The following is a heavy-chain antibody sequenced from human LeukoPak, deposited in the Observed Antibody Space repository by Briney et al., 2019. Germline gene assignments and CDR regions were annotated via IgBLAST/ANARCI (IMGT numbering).Heavy chain of an antibody. CDR1: GGSISSGGYY. Sequence: SQTLSLTCTVSGGSISSGGYYWSWIRQHPRKGLEWIGYIYYSGSTYYNPSLKSRVTISVDTSKNQFSLKLSSVTAADTAVYYCAREKDYDYVWGSYRYTETWGQGTLVTVSS. J-gene: IGHJ5*02. V-gene: IGHV4-31*03. D-gene: IGHD3-16*02. CDR3: AREKDYDYVWGSYRYTET. CDR2: IYYSGST.